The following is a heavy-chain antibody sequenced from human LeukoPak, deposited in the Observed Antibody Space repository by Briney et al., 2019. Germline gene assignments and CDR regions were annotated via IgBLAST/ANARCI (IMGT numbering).Heavy chain of an antibody. Sequence: GGSLRLSCAASGFTFDDYGMSWVRQAPGKGLEWVSGINWNGGSTGYADSVKGRFTISRDNAKNSLYLQMDSLRAEDTALYYCARDRGTYYDFWSGYPDYWGQGTLVTVSS. D-gene: IGHD3-3*01. CDR2: INWNGGST. CDR1: GFTFDDYG. J-gene: IGHJ4*02. V-gene: IGHV3-20*04. CDR3: ARDRGTYYDFWSGYPDY.